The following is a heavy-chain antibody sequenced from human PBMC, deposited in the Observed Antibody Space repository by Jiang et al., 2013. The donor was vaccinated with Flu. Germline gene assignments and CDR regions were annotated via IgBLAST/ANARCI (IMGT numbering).Heavy chain of an antibody. D-gene: IGHD4-17*01. CDR3: ARVTTRPYYFDY. V-gene: IGHV3-72*01. Sequence: GVEWVGPYLETKTNSYTTEYAASVKGRFTISRDDSKNSLYLQMNSLKTEDTAVYYCARVTTRPYYFDYWGQGTLVTVSS. J-gene: IGHJ4*02. CDR2: LETKTNSYTT.